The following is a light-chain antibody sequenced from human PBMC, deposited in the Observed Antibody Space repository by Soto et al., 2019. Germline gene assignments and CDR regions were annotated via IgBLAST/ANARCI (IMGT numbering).Light chain of an antibody. Sequence: QSVLTQPPSVSGAPGQRVTISCTGSSSNIGAGYDVHWYQQLPGTAPKLLIYGNSNRPSGVPDRFSGSKSGTSASLAITGLQAEDEADYYCQSYDSSLSNVFGTGTTVSVL. CDR2: GNS. J-gene: IGLJ1*01. CDR3: QSYDSSLSNV. CDR1: SSNIGAGYD. V-gene: IGLV1-40*01.